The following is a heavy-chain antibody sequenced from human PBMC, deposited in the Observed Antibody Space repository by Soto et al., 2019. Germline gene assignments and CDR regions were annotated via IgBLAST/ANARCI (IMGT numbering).Heavy chain of an antibody. V-gene: IGHV3-30*18. J-gene: IGHJ4*02. CDR3: AKALGELSPESCDN. CDR1: GFTFSSVG. CDR2: ISYDGSEK. D-gene: IGHD3-16*02. Sequence: QVQLVESGGGVVQPGKSLRLSCATSGFTFSSVGMHWVRQAEGKGLEWVTFISYDGSEKSYADSVKGRVTVSRDNSKNTQYLQMNSLRAEDTAVYFCAKALGELSPESCDNWCRGTLVTVSS.